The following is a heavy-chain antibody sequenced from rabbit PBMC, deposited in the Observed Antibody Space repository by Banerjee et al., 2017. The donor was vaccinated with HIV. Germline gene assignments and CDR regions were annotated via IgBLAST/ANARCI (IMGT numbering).Heavy chain of an antibody. D-gene: IGHD4-1*01. Sequence: QSLEESGGGLVQPEGSLTLTCTASGLSFSGYYYMCWVRQAPGKGLEWIGCIYVGVTNSTYYASWAKGRFTISKTSSTTVTLQMTSLTAADTATYFCARDLAGVVGWNFGLWGPGTLVTVS. V-gene: IGHV1S40*01. CDR2: IYVGVTNST. CDR1: GLSFSGYYY. CDR3: ARDLAGVVGWNFGL. J-gene: IGHJ4*01.